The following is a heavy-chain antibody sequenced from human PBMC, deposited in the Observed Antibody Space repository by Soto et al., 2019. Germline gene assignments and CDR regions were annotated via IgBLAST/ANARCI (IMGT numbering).Heavy chain of an antibody. D-gene: IGHD3-10*01. CDR3: ARGTRPDTRFGETIFDF. CDR1: GASIGGGTYY. V-gene: IGHV4-31*03. J-gene: IGHJ4*02. Sequence: QVQLQESGPGLVKPSQTLSLTCTVSGASIGGGTYYWHWIRQHPGKGLEWIGWLSHSGGTYYNPSPSSRMPISVATSNDQFSLRLPSVTAAATAVSYCARGTRPDTRFGETIFDFWGQGTLVTISS. CDR2: LSHSGGT.